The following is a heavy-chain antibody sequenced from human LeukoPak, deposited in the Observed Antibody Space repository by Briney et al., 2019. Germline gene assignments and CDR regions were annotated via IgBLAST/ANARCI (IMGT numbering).Heavy chain of an antibody. Sequence: PSETLSLTCAVYGVSFSGYYWSWIRQPPGKGLEWVGEINHSGSTNYNPSLKSRVTISVDTSKNQFSLKLSSVAAADTAVYYCARAPSWYSSGWYGALGMDVWGQGTTVTVSS. CDR3: ARAPSWYSSGWYGALGMDV. D-gene: IGHD6-19*01. V-gene: IGHV4-34*01. CDR2: INHSGST. J-gene: IGHJ6*02. CDR1: GVSFSGYY.